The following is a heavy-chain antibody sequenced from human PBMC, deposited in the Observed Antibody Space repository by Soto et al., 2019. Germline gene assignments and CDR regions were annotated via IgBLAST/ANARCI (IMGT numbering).Heavy chain of an antibody. CDR2: VSHDGRNT. Sequence: VQLVESGGGVVQPGRSLRLSCAASGFTFSDYAMHWVRQAPGKGLEWVAVVSHDGRNTHYADSVKGRFTIPRDSSKNTVSLEMTSLRAEDTAVYYRAKGGRQWLVTSDFNYWGQGALVTVSS. V-gene: IGHV3-30*18. CDR3: AKGGRQWLVTSDFNY. CDR1: GFTFSDYA. D-gene: IGHD6-19*01. J-gene: IGHJ4*02.